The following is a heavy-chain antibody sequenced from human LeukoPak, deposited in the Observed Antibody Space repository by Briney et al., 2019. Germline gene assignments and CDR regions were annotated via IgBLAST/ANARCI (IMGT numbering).Heavy chain of an antibody. V-gene: IGHV2-5*02. J-gene: IGHJ6*02. CDR1: GFSLSTSGVG. D-gene: IGHD3-9*01. CDR3: GYSPRYYDALTSYQKGYGMNV. CDR2: IYWDDDK. Sequence: ASGPTLVNPTQTLTLTCTFSGFSLSTSGVGVGWIRQPPGKALEWLALIYWDDDKHYSPSLKSRLTITKDTSKNQVVLTMTNMDPVDTATYYCGYSPRYYDALTSYQKGYGMNVWGQGTTVTVSS.